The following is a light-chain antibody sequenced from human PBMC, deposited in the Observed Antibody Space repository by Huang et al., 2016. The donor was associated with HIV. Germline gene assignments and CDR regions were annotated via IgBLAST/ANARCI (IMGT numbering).Light chain of an antibody. Sequence: DIHMTQSPSSLSSSVGVRVTITCRASQDIRNYLAWYQQKPWTAPKLLISAASTLQSGFPSRFSGSGSGTDCTLTIGSRQPEDVATYYCQKYNSAPYTFGQGTKLEIK. CDR3: QKYNSAPYT. J-gene: IGKJ2*01. V-gene: IGKV1-27*01. CDR2: AAS. CDR1: QDIRNY.